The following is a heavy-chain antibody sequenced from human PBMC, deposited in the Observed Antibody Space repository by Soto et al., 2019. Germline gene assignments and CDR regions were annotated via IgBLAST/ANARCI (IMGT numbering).Heavy chain of an antibody. CDR2: ISGSGGST. CDR1: GFTFSSYA. Sequence: VQLLESGGGLVQPGGSLRLSCAASGFTFSSYAMSWVRQAPGKGLEWVSAISGSGGSTYYADSVKGRFTISRDNSKNTLYLQMNSLRAEDTAVYYCAKDPLLTTVTNGPYYYYYGMDVWGQGTTVTVSS. V-gene: IGHV3-23*01. J-gene: IGHJ6*02. CDR3: AKDPLLTTVTNGPYYYYYGMDV. D-gene: IGHD4-17*01.